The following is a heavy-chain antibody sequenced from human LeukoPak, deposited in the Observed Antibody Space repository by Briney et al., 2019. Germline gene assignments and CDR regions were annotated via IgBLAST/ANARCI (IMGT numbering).Heavy chain of an antibody. CDR2: ISSDTPNK. Sequence: GGSLRLSCATSGFTFSRYAMNWVRQAPGKGLEWVSFISSDTPNKNYADSVKGRFTISRDNAKNSLYLQMNSLRAEDTAVYYCARGSGWLGGRFDYWGQGTLVTVSS. J-gene: IGHJ4*02. D-gene: IGHD5-12*01. CDR3: ARGSGWLGGRFDY. CDR1: GFTFSRYA. V-gene: IGHV3-21*04.